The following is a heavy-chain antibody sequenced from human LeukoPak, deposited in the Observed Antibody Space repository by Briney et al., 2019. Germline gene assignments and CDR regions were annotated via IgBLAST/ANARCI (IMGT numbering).Heavy chain of an antibody. J-gene: IGHJ4*02. CDR2: IYPDDSDT. V-gene: IGHV5-51*01. Sequence: GESLKISCKGSGYTFTTYWIGWVRQMPGKGLEWMGNIYPDDSDTTYSPSFRGQVTISVDKSISTAYLQWSSLKASDTAMYYCARAKMATTDYWGQGTLVTVSS. CDR1: GYTFTTYW. CDR3: ARAKMATTDY. D-gene: IGHD5-24*01.